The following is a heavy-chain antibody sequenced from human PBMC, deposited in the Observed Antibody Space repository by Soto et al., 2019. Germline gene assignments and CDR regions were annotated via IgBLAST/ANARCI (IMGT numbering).Heavy chain of an antibody. D-gene: IGHD6-13*01. V-gene: IGHV3-7*05. Sequence: XGSLRLSCAASGFXFXSYSMNXVRQAPGKGLEWVANISHSGSEKYYVDSVKGRFTISRDNAKNSLYLQMNSLRAEDTAVYYCARDGSSSWYYFDYWGQGTLVTVSS. J-gene: IGHJ4*02. CDR2: ISHSGSEK. CDR1: GFXFXSYS. CDR3: ARDGSSSWYYFDY.